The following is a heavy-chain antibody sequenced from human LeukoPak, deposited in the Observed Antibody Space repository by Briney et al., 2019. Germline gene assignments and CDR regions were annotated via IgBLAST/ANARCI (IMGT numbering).Heavy chain of an antibody. D-gene: IGHD4-17*01. CDR3: AKSRGDYGMSSQYFYYYAMDV. J-gene: IGHJ6*02. CDR2: MRGSGNII. CDR1: GFTFSNDA. V-gene: IGHV3-23*01. Sequence: GGSLRLSCAASGFTFSNDAMSWVRQTPGRGLEWVSVMRGSGNIIYYKDSVKGRFTISRDNSKYTLYLQMTSLRAEDTAVYYCAKSRGDYGMSSQYFYYYAMDVWGQGTTVTVSS.